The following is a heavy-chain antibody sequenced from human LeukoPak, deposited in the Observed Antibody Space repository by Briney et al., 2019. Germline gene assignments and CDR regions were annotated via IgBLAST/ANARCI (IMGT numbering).Heavy chain of an antibody. V-gene: IGHV3-23*01. J-gene: IGHJ4*02. CDR3: AKDFPITMVRGVINSFDY. D-gene: IGHD3-10*01. CDR2: ISGSGGST. CDR1: GFTFSSYA. Sequence: SGGSLRLSCAASGFTFSSYAMSWVRQAPGKGLEWVSAISGSGGSTYYADSVKGRLTISRDNSKNALYLQMNSLRAEDTAVYYCAKDFPITMVRGVINSFDYWGQGTLVTVSS.